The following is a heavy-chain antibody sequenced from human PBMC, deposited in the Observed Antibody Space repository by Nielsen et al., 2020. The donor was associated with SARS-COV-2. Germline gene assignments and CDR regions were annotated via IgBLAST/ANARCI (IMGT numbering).Heavy chain of an antibody. D-gene: IGHD2-2*02. Sequence: GESLKISCAASGFTFSSYGMHWVRQAPGKGLEWVAVISYDGSNKYYADSVKGRFTISRDNSKSTLYLQMSSLRAEDTAMYYCAKDRAIFIIYITRGGPDSWGQGTLVTVS. J-gene: IGHJ4*02. CDR1: GFTFSSYG. V-gene: IGHV3-30*18. CDR2: ISYDGSNK. CDR3: AKDRAIFIIYITRGGPDS.